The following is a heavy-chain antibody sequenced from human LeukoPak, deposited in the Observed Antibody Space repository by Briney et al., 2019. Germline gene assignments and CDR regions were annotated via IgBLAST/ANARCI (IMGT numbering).Heavy chain of an antibody. CDR3: ARDPSGYSSSTENYYYYYGMDV. J-gene: IGHJ6*02. D-gene: IGHD6-13*01. CDR2: ISYDGSNK. V-gene: IGHV3-30-3*01. Sequence: GGSLRLSCAASGFTFCSYAMHWVRQAPGKGLEWVAVISYDGSNKYYADSVKGRFTISRDNSKNTLYLQMNSLRAEDTAVYYCARDPSGYSSSTENYYYYYGMDVWGQGTTVTVSS. CDR1: GFTFCSYA.